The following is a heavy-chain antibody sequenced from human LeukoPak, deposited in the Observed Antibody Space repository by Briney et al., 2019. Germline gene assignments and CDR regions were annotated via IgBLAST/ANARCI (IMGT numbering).Heavy chain of an antibody. J-gene: IGHJ4*02. V-gene: IGHV1-46*01. D-gene: IGHD6-19*01. Sequence: GASLKLSCTASGYTFTSYGISWVRQAPGQGLEWMGIINPNGSSTSYAQKFQGRVTITRDKSKSTVYMELSSLRSEDTAVYYCAREVGGRRESYFDYWGQGTLVTVSS. CDR2: INPNGSST. CDR1: GYTFTSYG. CDR3: AREVGGRRESYFDY.